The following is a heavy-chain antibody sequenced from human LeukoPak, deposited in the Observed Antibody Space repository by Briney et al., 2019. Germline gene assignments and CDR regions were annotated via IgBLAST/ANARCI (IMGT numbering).Heavy chain of an antibody. CDR2: IIPILGIA. V-gene: IGHV1-69*04. CDR1: GYTFHNFG. CDR3: ARGARYYDFWSGYSNYMDV. Sequence: GASVKVSRKASGYTFHNFGISWVRQAPGQGLEWMGRIIPILGIANYAQKFQGRVTITADKSTSTAYMELSSLRSEDTAVYYCARGARYYDFWSGYSNYMDVWGKGTTVTVSS. D-gene: IGHD3-3*01. J-gene: IGHJ6*03.